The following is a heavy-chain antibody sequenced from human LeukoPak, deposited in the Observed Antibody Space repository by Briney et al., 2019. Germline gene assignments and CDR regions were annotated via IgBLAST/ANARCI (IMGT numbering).Heavy chain of an antibody. V-gene: IGHV3-53*01. CDR2: IYIVGST. Sequence: GGSLRLSSAASGFTVSSSYMSWVRQAPGKGLEWVSVIYIVGSTYYADSVKGRFTISRDNSKNTLYLQMNSLRAEDTAVYYCARDLGYCTNGVCHTRFDYWGQGTLVAVSS. J-gene: IGHJ4*02. CDR1: GFTVSSSY. CDR3: ARDLGYCTNGVCHTRFDY. D-gene: IGHD2-8*01.